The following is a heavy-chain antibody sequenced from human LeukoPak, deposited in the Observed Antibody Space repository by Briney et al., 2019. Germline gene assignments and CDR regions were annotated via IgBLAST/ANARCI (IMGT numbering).Heavy chain of an antibody. CDR1: EFTFSSYG. V-gene: IGHV3-30*02. D-gene: IGHD2-8*01. J-gene: IGHJ4*02. CDR3: TRVYLERLTAGYFDH. Sequence: GGSLRLSCAASEFTFSSYGMHWVRQAPGKGLEWVAFIRYDGSTKYYADSVKGRFTISRDNSKNTLFLQMNSLRDEDTAVYYCTRVYLERLTAGYFDHWGQGTLVTVTP. CDR2: IRYDGSTK.